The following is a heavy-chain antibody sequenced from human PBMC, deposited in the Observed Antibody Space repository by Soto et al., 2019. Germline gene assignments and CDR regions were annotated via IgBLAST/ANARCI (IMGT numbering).Heavy chain of an antibody. J-gene: IGHJ4*02. V-gene: IGHV1-18*01. CDR2: SSAHNGNT. CDR3: ERGRYGDY. Sequence: QAHLVQSGPEVKKPGASVKVSCKGSGYIFTSYGIAWVRQAPGQGLEWMAWSSAHNGNTEYAQKFQGRVTVTRDTSTSTAYLELRSLRSDDTALYYCERGRYGDYWGQGALVTVSS. D-gene: IGHD4-17*01. CDR1: GYIFTSYG.